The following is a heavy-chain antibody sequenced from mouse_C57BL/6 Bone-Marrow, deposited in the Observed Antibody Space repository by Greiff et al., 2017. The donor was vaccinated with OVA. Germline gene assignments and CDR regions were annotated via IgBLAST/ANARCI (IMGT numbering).Heavy chain of an antibody. J-gene: IGHJ3*01. CDR1: GYTFTSYW. D-gene: IGHD2-2*01. Sequence: EVQLQQPGAELVKPGASVKLSCKASGYTFTSYWMHWVKQRPGRGLEWIGRIDPEDGDTEYAPKFQGKATMTADTSSNTAYLQLSSLTSEDTAVYYCSGYPFAYWGQGTLVTVSA. CDR3: SGYPFAY. V-gene: IGHV14-1*01. CDR2: IDPEDGDT.